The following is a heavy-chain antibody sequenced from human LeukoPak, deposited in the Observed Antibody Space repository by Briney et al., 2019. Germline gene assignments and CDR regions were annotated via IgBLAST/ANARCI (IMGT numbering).Heavy chain of an antibody. CDR1: GFTFSSYG. CDR2: ISYDGSNK. Sequence: QPGRSLRLSCAASGFTFSSYGMHWVRQAPGKGLEWVAVISYDGSNKYYADSVKGRFTISRDNSKNTLYLQMNSLRAEDTAVYYCARMAQLRAIDYWGQGTLVTVSS. CDR3: ARMAQLRAIDY. J-gene: IGHJ4*02. D-gene: IGHD2-2*01. V-gene: IGHV3-30*03.